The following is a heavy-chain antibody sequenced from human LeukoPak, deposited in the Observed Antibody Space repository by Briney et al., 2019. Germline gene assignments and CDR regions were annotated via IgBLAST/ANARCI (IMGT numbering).Heavy chain of an antibody. Sequence: GASVKVSCKASGYTFTGYYIHWVRQAPGQGLEWMGWINPNSGGTNYAQKFQGRVTMTSDTSVTTAYMDLTSLRSDDTAVYYCARRPYSSGWAIFGFDYWGQGTLVTVSS. J-gene: IGHJ4*02. CDR3: ARRPYSSGWAIFGFDY. CDR1: GYTFTGYY. V-gene: IGHV1-2*02. D-gene: IGHD6-19*01. CDR2: INPNSGGT.